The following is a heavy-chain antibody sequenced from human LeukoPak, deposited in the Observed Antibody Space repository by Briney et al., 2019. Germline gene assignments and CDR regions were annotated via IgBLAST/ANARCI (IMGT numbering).Heavy chain of an antibody. J-gene: IGHJ4*02. Sequence: SQTLSLTCTVSGGSISSGGYYWSWIRQHPGKGLEWIGYIYYSGSTYYNPSLKSRVTISVDTSKNQFSLKLSSVTAADTAVYYCARERYDILTGLPQVFDYWGQGTLVTVSS. CDR3: ARERYDILTGLPQVFDY. D-gene: IGHD3-9*01. CDR1: GGSISSGGYY. V-gene: IGHV4-31*03. CDR2: IYYSGST.